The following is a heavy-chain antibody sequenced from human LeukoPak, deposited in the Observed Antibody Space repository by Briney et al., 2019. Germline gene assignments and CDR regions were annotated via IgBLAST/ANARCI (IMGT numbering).Heavy chain of an antibody. D-gene: IGHD6-19*01. CDR1: GASISSSSYY. CDR3: ARHYRDRSGWYSGRVNWFDR. V-gene: IGHV4-39*01. J-gene: IGHJ5*02. CDR2: ANYSGDP. Sequence: SETMSLTSTVSGASISSSSYYWDWIREPPGKGLEWIARANYSGDPRYKPYNKSRVSISVDTSKNQFSLKLSSVTAADTAVYYCARHYRDRSGWYSGRVNWFDRWGQGTLVTVSS.